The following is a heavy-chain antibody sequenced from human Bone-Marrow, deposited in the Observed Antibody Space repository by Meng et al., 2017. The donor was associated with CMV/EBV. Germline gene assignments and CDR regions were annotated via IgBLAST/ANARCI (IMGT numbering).Heavy chain of an antibody. CDR3: ARGAIFGGKWFDP. D-gene: IGHD3-3*01. Sequence: ASVKVSCKASGYTFTNYDITWVRQAPGQGVEWMGWISAYNGNTNYAQKLQGRVTMTRDTSISTAYMELSRLRSDDTAVYYCARGAIFGGKWFDPWGQGTLVTVSS. CDR1: GYTFTNYD. CDR2: ISAYNGNT. J-gene: IGHJ5*02. V-gene: IGHV1-18*01.